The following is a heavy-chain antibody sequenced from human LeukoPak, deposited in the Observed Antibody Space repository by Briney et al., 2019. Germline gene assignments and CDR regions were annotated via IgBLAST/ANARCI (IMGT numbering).Heavy chain of an antibody. D-gene: IGHD6-19*01. V-gene: IGHV3-30*02. CDR1: GFTFSSYG. CDR2: IRYDGSNQ. Sequence: GGSLRLSCAASGFTFSSYGMHWVRQAPGKGLDWVAFIRYDGSNQYYADSVKGRFTISRDSSKNTLYLRMDSLRGDDTAVYYCAKDMGYNTGWTRFDYWGQGTLVTVSS. J-gene: IGHJ4*02. CDR3: AKDMGYNTGWTRFDY.